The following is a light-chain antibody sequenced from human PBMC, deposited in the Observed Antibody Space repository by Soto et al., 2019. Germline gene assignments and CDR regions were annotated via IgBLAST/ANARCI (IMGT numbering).Light chain of an antibody. J-gene: IGLJ3*02. CDR2: EVN. CDR1: SSDVGAYGY. CDR3: SSYTTLNTWV. Sequence: QSALTQPASVSGSPGQSITISCTGTSSDVGAYGYVSWYQQHPGKSPKIIRYEVNNRPSGLSNRFSGSKSGNTASLTISGLQAEDEAYYYCSSYTTLNTWVFGGGTQLTVL. V-gene: IGLV2-14*01.